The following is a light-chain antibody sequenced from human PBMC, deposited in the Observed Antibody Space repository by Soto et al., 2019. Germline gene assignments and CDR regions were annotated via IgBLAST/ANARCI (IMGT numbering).Light chain of an antibody. CDR1: KLGDKF. V-gene: IGLV3-1*01. CDR2: RDA. J-gene: IGLJ1*01. Sequence: SYELTQPPSVSVSPGQTATITCSGDKLGDKFVSWYLQKAGQSPLLVMYRDAKRPSGVPERISGSKSGNTATLTISGTQAMDEADYYCQAWDSSTGVFGTGTKLTVL. CDR3: QAWDSSTGV.